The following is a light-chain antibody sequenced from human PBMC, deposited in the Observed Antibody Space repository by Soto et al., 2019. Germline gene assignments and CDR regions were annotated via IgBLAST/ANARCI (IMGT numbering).Light chain of an antibody. J-gene: IGKJ1*01. CDR2: GAP. CDR1: QGVRSY. V-gene: IGKV1-9*01. CDR3: HQVYTYPRT. Sequence: DIQMTQSPSSLSASVGDRVTITCRASQGVRSYLAWFQQRPGKAPKLLIFGAPTLQNGVPARFSGGGFGTEFTLTVTSLQPEDFATYYCHQVYTYPRTFGQGTKVDIK.